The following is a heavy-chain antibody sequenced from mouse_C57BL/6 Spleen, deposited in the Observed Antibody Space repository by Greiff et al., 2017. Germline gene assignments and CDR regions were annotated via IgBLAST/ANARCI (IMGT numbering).Heavy chain of an antibody. Sequence: EVKVVESGGGLVQPGGSMKLSCAASGFTFSDAWMDWVRQSPEKGLEWVAEIRNKANNHATYYAESVKGRFTISRDDSKSSVYLQMNSLRAEDTGIYYCTRVDYYAWYFDVWGTGTTVTVSS. CDR2: IRNKANNHAT. J-gene: IGHJ1*03. D-gene: IGHD1-1*01. V-gene: IGHV6-6*01. CDR3: TRVDYYAWYFDV. CDR1: GFTFSDAW.